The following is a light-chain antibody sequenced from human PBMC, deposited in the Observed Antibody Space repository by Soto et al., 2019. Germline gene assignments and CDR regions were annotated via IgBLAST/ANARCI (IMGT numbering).Light chain of an antibody. V-gene: IGKV1-17*01. CDR3: QQTYSLPLS. Sequence: DIQMTQSASSLSASVGDRVTITCRASQGIRNDLGWYQQKPGKAPKLLIYAASSLHSGVPSRFSGSGSGTDFTLSISSLQPEDFATYYCQQTYSLPLSFGPGTKVDIK. CDR1: QGIRND. J-gene: IGKJ3*01. CDR2: AAS.